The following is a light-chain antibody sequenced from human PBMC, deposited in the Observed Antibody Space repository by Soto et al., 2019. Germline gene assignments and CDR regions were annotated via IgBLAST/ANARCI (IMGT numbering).Light chain of an antibody. Sequence: DIVMTQSPDSLAVSLGERATIKCKSSRSLLSSANNRNYLSWYQQKPGQPPKLIISWASTRDSGVPDRFSGSGSGTDFSLTISNLQSEDVAVYSCLQSYGAPLTFGGGTKVEIK. J-gene: IGKJ4*01. V-gene: IGKV4-1*01. CDR2: WAS. CDR1: RSLLSSANNRNY. CDR3: LQSYGAPLT.